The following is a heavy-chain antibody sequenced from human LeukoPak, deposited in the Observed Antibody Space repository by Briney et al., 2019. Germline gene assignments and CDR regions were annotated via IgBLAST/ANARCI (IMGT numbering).Heavy chain of an antibody. D-gene: IGHD1-14*01. CDR2: TNFDGGDT. Sequence: GGSLRLSCAASGFTFSNYWVRWVRQTPGRGLGWVSRTNFDGGDTNYADSVKSRFTVSRDNAKKTAYLQMNSLRVEDTGVYYCVRDSPTASHWGQGTLVTVSS. CDR1: GFTFSNYW. V-gene: IGHV3-74*01. J-gene: IGHJ1*01. CDR3: VRDSPTASH.